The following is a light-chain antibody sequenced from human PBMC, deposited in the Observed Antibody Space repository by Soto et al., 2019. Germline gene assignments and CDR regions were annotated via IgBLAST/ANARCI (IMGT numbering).Light chain of an antibody. Sequence: QSALTQPASVSGSPGQSITISCTGTSRDVGGYNYVSWYQKNPGKAPKLMIYNVFNRPSGVSDRFSGSKSGNTASLTISGLQPEDEFVYYCTSYSTLPPLYVFGTGTKFTVL. V-gene: IGLV2-14*03. CDR1: SRDVGGYNY. J-gene: IGLJ1*01. CDR2: NVF. CDR3: TSYSTLPPLYV.